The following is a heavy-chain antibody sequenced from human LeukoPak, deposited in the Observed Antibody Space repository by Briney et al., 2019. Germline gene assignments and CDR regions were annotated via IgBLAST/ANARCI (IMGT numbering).Heavy chain of an antibody. CDR2: ISAYNGNT. CDR3: ARDYYCSSTSCYYYGMDV. D-gene: IGHD2-2*01. J-gene: IGHJ6*02. V-gene: IGHV1-18*01. Sequence: GASVKVSCKASGYTFTSYGISWVRQAPGQGLEWMGWISAYNGNTNYAQKLQGRVTMTTDTSTSTAYMEPRSLRSDDTAVYYCARDYYCSSTSCYYYGMDVWGQGTTVTVSS. CDR1: GYTFTSYG.